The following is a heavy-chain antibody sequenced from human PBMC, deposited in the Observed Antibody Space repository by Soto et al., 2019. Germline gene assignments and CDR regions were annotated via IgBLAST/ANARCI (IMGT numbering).Heavy chain of an antibody. Sequence: EVQVLESGGGLVQPGGSLRLSCAASGFSFSNYAMSWVRQAPGKGLEWVSAITDSGDSTYYSDSVKGRFTISRDNSKNTLFLQMNSLRAEDTAVYYCAKYAAGRVAARFEHWGQGSLVTVSS. CDR3: AKYAAGRVAARFEH. CDR1: GFSFSNYA. V-gene: IGHV3-23*01. CDR2: ITDSGDST. J-gene: IGHJ4*02. D-gene: IGHD6-13*01.